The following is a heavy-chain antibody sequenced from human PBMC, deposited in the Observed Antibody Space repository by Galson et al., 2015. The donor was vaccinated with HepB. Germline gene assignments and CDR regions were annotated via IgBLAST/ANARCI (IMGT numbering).Heavy chain of an antibody. Sequence: SLRLSCAASGFTFSSYSMNWVRQAPGMGLEWVSYISSSSSTIYYADSVKGRFTISRDNAKNSLYLQMNSLRDEDTAVYYCARDLIAVAGGVLDYWGQGTLVTVSS. J-gene: IGHJ4*02. CDR2: ISSSSSTI. D-gene: IGHD6-19*01. CDR3: ARDLIAVAGGVLDY. V-gene: IGHV3-48*02. CDR1: GFTFSSYS.